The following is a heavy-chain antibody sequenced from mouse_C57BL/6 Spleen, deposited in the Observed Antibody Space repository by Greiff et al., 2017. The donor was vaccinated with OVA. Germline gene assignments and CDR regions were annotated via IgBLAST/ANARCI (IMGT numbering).Heavy chain of an antibody. J-gene: IGHJ1*03. Sequence: QVQLQQPGAELVKPGASVKMSCKASGYTFTSYWITWVKQRPGQGLEWIGDIYPGSGSTNYNEKFKSKATLTVDTSSSTAYMQLSSLTSEYSAVYYCARRDTHYYGSSPYWYFDVWGTGTTVTVSS. D-gene: IGHD1-1*01. CDR1: GYTFTSYW. CDR2: IYPGSGST. CDR3: ARRDTHYYGSSPYWYFDV. V-gene: IGHV1-55*01.